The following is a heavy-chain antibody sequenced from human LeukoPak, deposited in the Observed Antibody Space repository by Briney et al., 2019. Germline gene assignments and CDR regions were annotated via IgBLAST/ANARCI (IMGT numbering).Heavy chain of an antibody. CDR1: GFTFSSYS. CDR2: ISGTSSPR. CDR3: ARDVYGDYAIDY. V-gene: IGHV3-48*04. D-gene: IGHD4-17*01. J-gene: IGHJ4*02. Sequence: GSLRLSCAASGFTFSSYSMNWVRQAPGEGLEWVSYISGTSSPRYYADSVKGRFTITRDNAKNSLYLQMNSLRAEDTAVYYCARDVYGDYAIDYWGQGTLVTVSS.